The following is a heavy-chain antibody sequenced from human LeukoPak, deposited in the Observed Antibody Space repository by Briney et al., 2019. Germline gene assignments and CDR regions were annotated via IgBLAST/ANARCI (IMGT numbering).Heavy chain of an antibody. CDR2: MNPNSGNT. V-gene: IGHV1-8*02. CDR1: GYTFTSYG. Sequence: GASVKVSCKASGYTFTSYGINWVRQAPGQGLEWMGWMNPNSGNTGYAQKFQGRVTMTRNTSISTAYMELSSLRSEDTAVYYCARVDTIFGVVGFDPWGQGTLVTVSS. J-gene: IGHJ5*02. CDR3: ARVDTIFGVVGFDP. D-gene: IGHD3-3*01.